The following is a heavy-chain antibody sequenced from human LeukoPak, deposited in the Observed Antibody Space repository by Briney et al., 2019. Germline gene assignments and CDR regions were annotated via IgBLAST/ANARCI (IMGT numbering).Heavy chain of an antibody. V-gene: IGHV4-30-4*01. Sequence: SETLSLTCTVSGGSISSGDYYWSWIRQPPGKGLEWIGYIYYSGSTYYNPSLKSRVAISVDTSKNQFSLKLSSVTAADTAVYYCARGGVVTATHNWFDPWGQGTLATVSS. J-gene: IGHJ5*02. CDR2: IYYSGST. CDR3: ARGGVVTATHNWFDP. CDR1: GGSISSGDYY. D-gene: IGHD2-21*02.